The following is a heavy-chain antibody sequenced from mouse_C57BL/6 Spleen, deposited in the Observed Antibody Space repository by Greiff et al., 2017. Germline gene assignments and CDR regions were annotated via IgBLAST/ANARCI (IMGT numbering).Heavy chain of an antibody. D-gene: IGHD2-3*01. Sequence: EVQVVESGGGLVKPGGSLKLSCAASGFTFSSYTMSWVRQTPEKRLEWVATISGGGGNTYYPDSVKGRFTISRDNAKNTLYLQMSSLRSEDTALYYCARSGYDPYYFDYWGQGTTLTVSS. CDR2: ISGGGGNT. CDR3: ARSGYDPYYFDY. CDR1: GFTFSSYT. J-gene: IGHJ2*01. V-gene: IGHV5-9*01.